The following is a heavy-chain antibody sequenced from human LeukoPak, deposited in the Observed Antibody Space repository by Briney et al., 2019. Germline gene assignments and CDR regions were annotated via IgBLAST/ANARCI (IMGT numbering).Heavy chain of an antibody. V-gene: IGHV4-59*01. CDR2: IYYSGST. J-gene: IGHJ6*03. CDR3: ARVMLSGRGSYYYYYYYMDV. Sequence: SETLSLTCTVSGDSIRSYYWSWIRQPPGKGLEWIGYIYYSGSTNYNPSLKSRVTISVDTSKNQFSLKLSSVTAADTAVYYCARVMLSGRGSYYYYYYYMDVWGKGTTVTVSS. CDR1: GDSIRSYY. D-gene: IGHD1-26*01.